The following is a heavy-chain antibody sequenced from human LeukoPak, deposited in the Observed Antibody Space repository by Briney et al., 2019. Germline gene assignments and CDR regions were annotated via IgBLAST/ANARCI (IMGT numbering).Heavy chain of an antibody. D-gene: IGHD3-22*01. CDR2: IYSGGST. CDR1: GFTVSNNY. J-gene: IGHJ3*02. CDR3: ARELYDSSGTGAFDI. V-gene: IGHV3-53*01. Sequence: GGSLRLSCAASGFTVSNNYISWVRQAPGKGLEWVSVIYSGGSTYYADSVKGRFTISRDNSKNTLYLQMNSLRAEDTAVYYCARELYDSSGTGAFDIWGQGTMVTVSS.